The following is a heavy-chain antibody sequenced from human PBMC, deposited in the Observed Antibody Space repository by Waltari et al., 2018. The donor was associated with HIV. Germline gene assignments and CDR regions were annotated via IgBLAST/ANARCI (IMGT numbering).Heavy chain of an antibody. J-gene: IGHJ6*02. CDR1: GFTFSNYN. D-gene: IGHD6-19*01. CDR3: AKCIAVAGRVPCFGMDV. CDR2: SRSSCRIT. Sequence: VQLVESGGGLVQPGGSLRLSCTASGFTFSNYNMNWVRQAPGKGLEWVSYSRSSCRITNDADSVKARFTISRDNAKNSRYLQMNSLRDDDTAVYYCAKCIAVAGRVPCFGMDVWGQGTTVTVSS. V-gene: IGHV3-48*02.